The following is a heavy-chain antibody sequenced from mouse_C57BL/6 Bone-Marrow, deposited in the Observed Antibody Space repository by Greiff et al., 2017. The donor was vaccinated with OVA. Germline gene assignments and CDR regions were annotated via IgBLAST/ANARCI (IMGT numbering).Heavy chain of an antibody. D-gene: IGHD2-5*01. CDR3: AREEDSNYGIWYIDV. Sequence: EVQLVESGGGLVKPGGSLKLSCEASGFTFSSYAMSWVRQTPGKRLEWIATISDGGSYTYYPDNVKGRFTISRDNAKNNLYLQMSHLKSEDTAMYYCAREEDSNYGIWYIDVWGTGTTVTVSS. J-gene: IGHJ1*03. CDR2: ISDGGSYT. V-gene: IGHV5-4*01. CDR1: GFTFSSYA.